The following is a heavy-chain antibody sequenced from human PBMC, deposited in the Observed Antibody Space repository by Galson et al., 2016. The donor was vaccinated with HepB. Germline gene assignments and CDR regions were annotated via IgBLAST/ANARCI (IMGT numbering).Heavy chain of an antibody. CDR3: ARDSRATFDY. D-gene: IGHD6-6*01. CDR1: GFTFSSYN. J-gene: IGHJ4*02. CDR2: ISATGTTI. Sequence: SLRLSCAASGFTFSSYNMNWVRQVPGKGLDWISYISATGTTIDYADSVKGRFIISRDNAKNSLYLQMNSLRVEDTAVYYCARDSRATFDYWGQGTLVPSP. V-gene: IGHV3-48*03.